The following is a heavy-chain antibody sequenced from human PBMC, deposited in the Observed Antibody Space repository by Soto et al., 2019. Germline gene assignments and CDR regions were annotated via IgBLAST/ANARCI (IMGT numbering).Heavy chain of an antibody. V-gene: IGHV5-10-1*01. J-gene: IGHJ3*02. Sequence: PGESLKISCKGSGYSFTSYWISWVRQMPGKGLEWMGRIDPSDSYTNYSPSFQGHVTISADKSISTAYLQWSSLKASDTAMYYCASPWGYSYGPGGAFDIWGQGTMVTVSS. CDR1: GYSFTSYW. CDR2: IDPSDSYT. D-gene: IGHD5-18*01. CDR3: ASPWGYSYGPGGAFDI.